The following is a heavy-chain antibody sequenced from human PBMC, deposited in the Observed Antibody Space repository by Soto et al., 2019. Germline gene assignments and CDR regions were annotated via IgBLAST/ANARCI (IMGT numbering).Heavy chain of an antibody. CDR2: ISSSSSYI. J-gene: IGHJ4*02. CDR1: GFTFSSYS. Sequence: EVQLVESGGGLVKPGGSLRLSCAASGFTFSSYSMNWVRQAPGKGLEWVSSISSSSSYIYYADSVKGRFTISRDNAENSLYLQMNSLRAEDTAVYYCARHSIATQIDYWGQGTLVTVSS. V-gene: IGHV3-21*01. CDR3: ARHSIATQIDY. D-gene: IGHD6-6*01.